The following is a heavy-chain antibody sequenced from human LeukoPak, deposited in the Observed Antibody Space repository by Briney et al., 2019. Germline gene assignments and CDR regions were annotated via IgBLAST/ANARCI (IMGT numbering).Heavy chain of an antibody. D-gene: IGHD3-10*01. V-gene: IGHV2-70*10. J-gene: IGHJ4*02. CDR2: IDWDGDK. CDR3: ARNSYGLVDY. Sequence: WGPALLNPTQTLTLTCTFSGFSLSTSGMRVSWIRQPQGTGLAWVTHIDWDGDKHFSTSLKTKLTISKDTSKNQVVLTMTNMDPVDTATYYCARNSYGLVDYWGQGTLVTVHS. CDR1: GFSLSTSGMR.